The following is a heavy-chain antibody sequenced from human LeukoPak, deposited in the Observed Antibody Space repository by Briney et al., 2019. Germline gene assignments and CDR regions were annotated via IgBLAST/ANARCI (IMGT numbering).Heavy chain of an antibody. CDR3: ARGLGSGSYYGS. Sequence: PGRSLRLSCAASGFTFSSYAMHWVRQAPGKGLEWVAVISYDGSNKYYADSVKGRFTISRDNSKNTLYLQMNSLRAEDTAVYYCARGLGSGSYYGSWGQGTLVIVSS. J-gene: IGHJ5*02. CDR1: GFTFSSYA. CDR2: ISYDGSNK. D-gene: IGHD3-10*01. V-gene: IGHV3-30-3*01.